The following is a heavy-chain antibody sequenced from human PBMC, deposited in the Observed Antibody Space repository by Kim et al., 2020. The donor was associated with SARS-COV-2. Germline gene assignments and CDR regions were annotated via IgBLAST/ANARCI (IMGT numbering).Heavy chain of an antibody. D-gene: IGHD3-16*01. CDR3: ARQVWPSAYYYYGMDV. J-gene: IGHJ6*02. Sequence: SETLSLTCTVAGGSISSYYWSWIRQPPGKGLEWIGYVFYSGNTNYNPSLKSRVTISADTSKNQFSLKLSSVTAADTAVYYCARQVWPSAYYYYGMDVWGQGTTVTVSS. V-gene: IGHV4-59*08. CDR2: VFYSGNT. CDR1: GGSISSYY.